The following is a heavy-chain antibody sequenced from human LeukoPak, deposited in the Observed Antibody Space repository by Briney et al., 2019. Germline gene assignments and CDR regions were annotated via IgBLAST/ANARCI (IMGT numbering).Heavy chain of an antibody. V-gene: IGHV3-48*03. CDR2: ISSSHSTI. Sequence: GGSLRLSCAASGFTFSSYEMNWVRQAPGKGLEWVSYISSSHSTIYYADSVKGRFTISRDNAKNSLYLQMNSLRAKDTAVYYCAREVPTGQAFDIWGQGTMVTVSS. J-gene: IGHJ3*02. CDR1: GFTFSSYE. D-gene: IGHD4-17*01. CDR3: AREVPTGQAFDI.